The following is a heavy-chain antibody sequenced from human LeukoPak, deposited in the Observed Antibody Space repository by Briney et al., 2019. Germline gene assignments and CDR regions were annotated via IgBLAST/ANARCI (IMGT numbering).Heavy chain of an antibody. J-gene: IGHJ4*02. CDR2: ISWNSGSI. Sequence: GGSLRLSCAASGFTFDDYAMHWVRQAPGKGLEWVSGISWNSGSIGYADSVKGRFTISRDSAKNSLYLQMNSLRAEDTALYYCAKEAYGGSYYFDYWGQGTLVTVSS. CDR1: GFTFDDYA. D-gene: IGHD4-23*01. V-gene: IGHV3-9*01. CDR3: AKEAYGGSYYFDY.